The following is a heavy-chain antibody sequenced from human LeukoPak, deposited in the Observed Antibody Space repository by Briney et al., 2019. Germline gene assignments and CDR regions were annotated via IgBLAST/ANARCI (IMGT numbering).Heavy chain of an antibody. CDR1: GGSFSGYY. CDR3: ARGVYDY. J-gene: IGHJ4*02. V-gene: IGHV3-11*04. CDR2: ISTSGSTI. Sequence: LSLTCAVYGGSFSGYYWSWIRQAPGKGLEWVSYISTSGSTISYADSVKGRFTISRDNAKNSLYLQMDSLRAEDTAVYHCARGVYDYWGQGTLVTVSS.